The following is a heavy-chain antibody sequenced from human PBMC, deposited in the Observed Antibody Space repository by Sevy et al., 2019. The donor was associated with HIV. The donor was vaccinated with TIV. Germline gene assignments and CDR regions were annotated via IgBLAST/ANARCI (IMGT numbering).Heavy chain of an antibody. Sequence: GGSLRLSCVASGFTFSSYSMNWVRQAPGKGLEWVSSISSSSSYIYYADSVKGRFTISRDNAKNSLYLQMNSLRAEDTAVYYCARTGRQYCSGGSCYSWFDPWGQGTLVTVSS. V-gene: IGHV3-21*01. CDR1: GFTFSSYS. CDR3: ARTGRQYCSGGSCYSWFDP. CDR2: ISSSSSYI. J-gene: IGHJ5*02. D-gene: IGHD2-15*01.